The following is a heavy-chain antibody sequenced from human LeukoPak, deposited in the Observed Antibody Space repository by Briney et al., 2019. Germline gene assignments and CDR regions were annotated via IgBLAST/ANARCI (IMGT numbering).Heavy chain of an antibody. Sequence: GGSLRLSCAASGFTFSSYAVHWVRQAPGKGLEWVAVISYDGSNKYYADSVKGRFTISRDNSKNTLYLQMNSLRAEDTAVYYCARDTPHYDILTGRTPKYGMDVWGQGTTVTVSS. CDR2: ISYDGSNK. J-gene: IGHJ6*02. V-gene: IGHV3-30-3*01. D-gene: IGHD3-9*01. CDR3: ARDTPHYDILTGRTPKYGMDV. CDR1: GFTFSSYA.